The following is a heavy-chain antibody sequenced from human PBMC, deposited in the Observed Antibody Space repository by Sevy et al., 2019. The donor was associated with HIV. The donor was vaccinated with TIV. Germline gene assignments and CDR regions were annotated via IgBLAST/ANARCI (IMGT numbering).Heavy chain of an antibody. Sequence: GESLKISCAVSGFTVNTYAMSWVRQAPGKGLEWVAVINNSGGSTDYADSVRGRFSISRDKPNVYLEMNSLRVEDTAVYYCVKERVGYISSWYYFDYWGQGTLVTVSS. D-gene: IGHD6-13*01. CDR1: GFTVNTYA. J-gene: IGHJ4*02. CDR2: INNSGGST. V-gene: IGHV3-23*01. CDR3: VKERVGYISSWYYFDY.